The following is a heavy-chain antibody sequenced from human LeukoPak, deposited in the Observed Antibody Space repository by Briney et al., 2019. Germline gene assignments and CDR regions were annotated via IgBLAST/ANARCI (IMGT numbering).Heavy chain of an antibody. V-gene: IGHV3-49*03. D-gene: IGHD3-10*02. CDR1: GFIFADYS. Sequence: PGGSLRLSCTVSGFIFADYSMSWFRQAPGKGLEWVGFIRNPASGGTTEYAASVKGRFTISRDNAKNSLYLQMNSLRAEDTAVYYCAELGITMIGGVWGKGTTVTISS. CDR3: AELGITMIGGV. J-gene: IGHJ6*04. CDR2: IRNPASGGTT.